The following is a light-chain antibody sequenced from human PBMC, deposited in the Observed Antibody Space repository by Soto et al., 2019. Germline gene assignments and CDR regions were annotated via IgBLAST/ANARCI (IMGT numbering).Light chain of an antibody. V-gene: IGKV1-39*01. CDR1: QNISKY. CDR2: SAF. J-gene: IGKJ5*01. Sequence: DIQLTQAPSSLSASVADSVTITCLAIQNISKYLNWYQQKPGEAPRLLVYSAFRIQSGVPSRFNSSGSGYDFTLSISSLQPEDFSTYYCQQGSTTPITFGLGTRLDIK. CDR3: QQGSTTPIT.